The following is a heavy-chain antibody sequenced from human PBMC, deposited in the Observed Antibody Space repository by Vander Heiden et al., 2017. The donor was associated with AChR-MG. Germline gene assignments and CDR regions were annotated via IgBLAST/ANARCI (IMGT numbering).Heavy chain of an antibody. V-gene: IGHV3-30*18. CDR3: AKDKGDDY. CDR2: ISYDGSNK. CDR1: GFTFSSYG. Sequence: QVPLVESGAGVVQPGRSLRLACAASGFTFSSYGMHWGRQAPGKGLEWVAVISYDGSNKYYADSVKGRFTISRDNSKNTLYLNMNSLRAEDTAVYYCAKDKGDDYWGQGTLVTVSS. J-gene: IGHJ4*02.